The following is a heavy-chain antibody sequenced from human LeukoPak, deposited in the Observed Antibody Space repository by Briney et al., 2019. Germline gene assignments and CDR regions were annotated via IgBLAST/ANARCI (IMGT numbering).Heavy chain of an antibody. CDR1: GFTFSNYS. CDR2: ISSSSSTI. Sequence: GGSLRLSCAASGFTFSNYSMSWVRQAPEKGLEWVSYISSSSSTIYYADSVRGRFTISRDNARNSLYLQMNSLRAEDTAVYYCARSGIAAAPPTWGQGTLVTVSS. V-gene: IGHV3-48*01. J-gene: IGHJ5*02. D-gene: IGHD6-13*01. CDR3: ARSGIAAAPPT.